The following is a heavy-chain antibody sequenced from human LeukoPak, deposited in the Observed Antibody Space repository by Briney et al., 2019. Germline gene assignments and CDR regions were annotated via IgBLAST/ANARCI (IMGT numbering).Heavy chain of an antibody. CDR2: MNPNSGNT. D-gene: IGHD1-14*01. CDR1: GYTFTSYD. CDR3: ARARRTNWFDP. Sequence: ASVKVSCKASGYTFTSYDINWVRQATGQGLEWMGWMNPNSGNTGYAQKLQGRVTMTRNTSISTAYMELSSLRSEDTAVYYCARARRTNWFDPWGQGTLVTVSS. V-gene: IGHV1-8*01. J-gene: IGHJ5*02.